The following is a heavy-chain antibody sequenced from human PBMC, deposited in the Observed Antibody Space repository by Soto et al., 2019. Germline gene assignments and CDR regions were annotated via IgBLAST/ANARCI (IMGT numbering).Heavy chain of an antibody. CDR2: ISYDGSNK. CDR1: GFTFSRYA. CDR3: ARGQTFVSRPYYFDY. J-gene: IGHJ4*01. D-gene: IGHD2-21*01. V-gene: IGHV3-30-3*01. Sequence: PGGSPGLSCAAPGFTFSRYAMHWVRQAPGKGLEWVAVISYDGSNKYYADSVKGRFTISRDNSKNTLYLQMNSLRAEDTAVYYCARGQTFVSRPYYFDYCGQGTLVTVSS.